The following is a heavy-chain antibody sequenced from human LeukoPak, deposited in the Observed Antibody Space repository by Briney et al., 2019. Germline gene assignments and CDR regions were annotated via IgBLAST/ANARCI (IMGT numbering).Heavy chain of an antibody. J-gene: IGHJ4*02. CDR1: GYTFTSYG. CDR2: SSAYNGNT. V-gene: IGHV1-18*01. Sequence: ASVKVSCKASGYTFTSYGISCVRHGPGQGLELMGWSSAYNGNTNYAQKLQSRFTMTTDPSTSTAYMELRSLRSDDTAVYYCARATDTAMVLWGQGTLVTVSS. D-gene: IGHD5-18*01. CDR3: ARATDTAMVL.